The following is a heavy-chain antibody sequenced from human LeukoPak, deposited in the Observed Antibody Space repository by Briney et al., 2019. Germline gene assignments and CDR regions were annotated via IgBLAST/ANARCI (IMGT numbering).Heavy chain of an antibody. J-gene: IGHJ4*02. CDR1: GGSISSSSYY. CDR2: IYYSGST. D-gene: IGHD1-26*01. CDR3: AAPSGRSIVGATFDY. Sequence: SSETLSLTCTVSGGSISSSSYYWGWIRQPPGKGLEWIGSIYYSGSTYYNPSLKSRVTISVDTSKNQFSLKLSSVTAADTAVYYCAAPSGRSIVGATFDYWGQGTLVTVSS. V-gene: IGHV4-39*01.